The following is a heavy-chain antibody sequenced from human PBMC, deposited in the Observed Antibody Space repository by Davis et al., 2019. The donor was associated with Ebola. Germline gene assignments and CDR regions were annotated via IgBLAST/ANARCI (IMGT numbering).Heavy chain of an antibody. J-gene: IGHJ6*02. CDR2: INPNSGGT. D-gene: IGHD2-2*01. CDR1: GYTFTGYY. CDR3: GRQHLGYCSSTSCYGGYYYGMDV. V-gene: IGHV1-2*04. Sequence: AASVKVSCKASGYTFTGYYMHWVRQAPGQGLEWMGWINPNSGGTNYAQKFQGWVTMTRDTSISTAYMELSRLRSDDTAVYYCGRQHLGYCSSTSCYGGYYYGMDVWGQGTTVTVSS.